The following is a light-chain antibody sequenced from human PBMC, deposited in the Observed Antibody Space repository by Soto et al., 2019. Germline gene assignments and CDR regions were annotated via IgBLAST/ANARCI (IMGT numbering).Light chain of an antibody. CDR3: AAWDESPNVPV. J-gene: IGLJ3*02. Sequence: QSVLTQPPSASGTPGQRVTISCSGSNSNIGRNTVNWYQQLPGAAPNLLIYSNNQRPSGVPDRFSGSKSGTSASLAISELQSEDEADYYCAAWDESPNVPVFGGGTKLTVL. V-gene: IGLV1-44*01. CDR2: SNN. CDR1: NSNIGRNT.